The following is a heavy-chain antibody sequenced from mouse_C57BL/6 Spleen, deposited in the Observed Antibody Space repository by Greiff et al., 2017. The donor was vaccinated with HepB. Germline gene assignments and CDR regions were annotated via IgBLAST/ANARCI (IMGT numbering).Heavy chain of an antibody. CDR3: ARPDYYGSGYFDV. J-gene: IGHJ1*03. Sequence: EVQLQQSGPELVKPGASVKIPCKASGYTFTDYNMDWVKQSHGKSLEWIGDINPNNGGTIYNQKFKGKATLTVDKSSSTAYMELRSLTSEDTAVYYCARPDYYGSGYFDVWGTGTTVTVSS. CDR1: GYTFTDYN. CDR2: INPNNGGT. D-gene: IGHD1-1*01. V-gene: IGHV1-18*01.